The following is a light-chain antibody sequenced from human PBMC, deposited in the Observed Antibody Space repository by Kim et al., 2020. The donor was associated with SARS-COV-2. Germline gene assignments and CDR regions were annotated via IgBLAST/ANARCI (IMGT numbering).Light chain of an antibody. V-gene: IGLV2-8*01. CDR3: TSYAGGNTVI. J-gene: IGLJ2*01. CDR1: SSDVGAYNY. Sequence: QSALTQPPSASGSPGQSVTISCTGTSSDVGAYNYVSWYQQHPAKAPKLIIYEVTKRPSGVPDRFSGSKSGNTASLTVSGLQVEDEGDYYCTSYAGGNTVIFGRGTQLTVL. CDR2: EVT.